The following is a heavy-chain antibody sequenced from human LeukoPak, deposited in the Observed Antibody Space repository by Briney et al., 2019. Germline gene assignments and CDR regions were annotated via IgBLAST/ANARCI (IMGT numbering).Heavy chain of an antibody. D-gene: IGHD2-8*01. J-gene: IGHJ4*02. CDR3: TRAAGTNGY. CDR2: IRSKAYGGTT. CDR1: GFTFGDYA. Sequence: GGSLRLSCTASGFTFGDYAMSWVRQAPGEGLEWVGFIRSKAYGGTTEYAASVKGRFTISRDDSKSIAYLQMNSLKTEDTAVYYCTRAAGTNGYWGQGTLVTVSS. V-gene: IGHV3-49*04.